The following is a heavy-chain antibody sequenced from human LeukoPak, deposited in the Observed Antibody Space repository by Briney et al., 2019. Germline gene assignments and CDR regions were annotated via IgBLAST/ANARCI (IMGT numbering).Heavy chain of an antibody. V-gene: IGHV4-30-2*01. CDR2: IYHSGST. Sequence: PSQTLSLTCTVSGGSISSGGYYWSWIRQPPGKGLEWIGYIYHSGSTYYNPSLKSRVTISVDRSKNQFSLKLSSVTAADTAVYYCARVRRYYDSSGYHTSHPNWFDPWGQGTLVTVSS. J-gene: IGHJ5*02. CDR3: ARVRRYYDSSGYHTSHPNWFDP. CDR1: GGSISSGGYY. D-gene: IGHD3-22*01.